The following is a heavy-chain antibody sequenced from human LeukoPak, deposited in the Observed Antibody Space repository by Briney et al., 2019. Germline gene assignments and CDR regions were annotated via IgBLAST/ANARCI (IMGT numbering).Heavy chain of an antibody. V-gene: IGHV3-48*04. CDR3: ARDAYGDYWGPGYFDY. Sequence: GGSLRLSCAASGFTFSSYSMNWVRQAPGKGLEWVSYISSSSSTIYYADSVKGRFTISRDNAKNSLYLQMNSLRAEDTAVYYCARDAYGDYWGPGYFDYWGQGTLVTVSS. J-gene: IGHJ4*02. CDR2: ISSSSSTI. D-gene: IGHD4-17*01. CDR1: GFTFSSYS.